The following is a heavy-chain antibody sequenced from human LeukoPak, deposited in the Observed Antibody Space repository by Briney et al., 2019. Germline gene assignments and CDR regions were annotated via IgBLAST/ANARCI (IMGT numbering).Heavy chain of an antibody. CDR3: AIAQSWDELFDS. CDR1: GIDVIGNY. J-gene: IGHJ4*02. Sequence: GGSLRLSCAASGIDVIGNYMSWVRQPPGKGLEWVSFISINTDTFYADSVRGRFTISRDSSKNTLFLQMNSLRDEDSAVYYCAIAQSWDELFDSWGQGTLVTVSS. V-gene: IGHV3-53*01. D-gene: IGHD1-26*01. CDR2: ISINTDT.